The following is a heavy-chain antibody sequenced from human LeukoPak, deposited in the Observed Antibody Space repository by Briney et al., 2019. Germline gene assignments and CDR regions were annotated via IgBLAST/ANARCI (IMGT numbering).Heavy chain of an antibody. J-gene: IGHJ4*02. V-gene: IGHV4-30-2*01. CDR1: GGSISSGGYY. D-gene: IGHD2-15*01. CDR3: ARAPLGAAASFDY. CDR2: IYHSGST. Sequence: PSQTLSLTCTVSGGSISSGGYYWSWIRQPPGKGLEWIGYIYHSGSTYYNPSLKSRVTISVDRSKNQFSLKLSSVTAADTAVYYCARAPLGAAASFDYWGQGTLVTVSP.